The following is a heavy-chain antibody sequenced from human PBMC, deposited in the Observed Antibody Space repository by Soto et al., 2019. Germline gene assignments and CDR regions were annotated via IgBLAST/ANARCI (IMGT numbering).Heavy chain of an antibody. J-gene: IGHJ6*03. CDR1: GGSISSSSYY. D-gene: IGHD2-2*01. CDR2: IYYSGST. V-gene: IGHV4-39*01. CDR3: ARLPLQLSRRMRYYYYMDV. Sequence: QLQLQESGPGLVKPSETLSLTCTVSGGSISSSSYYWGWIRQPPGKGLEWIGSIYYSGSTYYNPSLKSRVTISVDTSKNQFSLKLSSVTAADTAVYYCARLPLQLSRRMRYYYYMDVWGKGTTVTVSS.